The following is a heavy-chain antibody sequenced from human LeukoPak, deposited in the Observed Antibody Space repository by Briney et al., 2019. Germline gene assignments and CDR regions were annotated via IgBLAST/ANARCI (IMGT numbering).Heavy chain of an antibody. J-gene: IGHJ5*02. D-gene: IGHD6-6*01. Sequence: ASVKVSCKASGYTFTSYGISWVRQAPGQGLEWMGWISAYNGNTNYAQKFQGRVTMTRDTSISTAYMELSRLRSDDTAVYYCARDGSSFRFDPWGQGTLVTVSS. V-gene: IGHV1-18*01. CDR1: GYTFTSYG. CDR3: ARDGSSFRFDP. CDR2: ISAYNGNT.